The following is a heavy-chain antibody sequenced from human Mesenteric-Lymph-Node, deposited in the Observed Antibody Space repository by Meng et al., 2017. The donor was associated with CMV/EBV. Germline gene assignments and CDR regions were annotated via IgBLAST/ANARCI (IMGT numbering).Heavy chain of an antibody. CDR1: GGTVSSGSYY. V-gene: IGHV4-61*01. D-gene: IGHD2-2*01. Sequence: GSLRLSCTVSGGTVSSGSYYWSWIRQPPGKGLEWIGYIYYSGTTNYNPSLKSRLTISIDTSKRQFSPRLTSVTAADTAVYYCARASTMFDPWGQGTLVTVSS. CDR3: ARASTMFDP. J-gene: IGHJ5*02. CDR2: IYYSGTT.